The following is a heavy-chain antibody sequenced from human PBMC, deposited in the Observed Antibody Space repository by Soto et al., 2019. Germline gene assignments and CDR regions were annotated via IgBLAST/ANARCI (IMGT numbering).Heavy chain of an antibody. Sequence: ASVKVSCNASGYTFTGYYMHWVRQAPGQGLEWMGWINPNSGGTNYAQKFQGWVTMTRDTSISTAYMELSRLRSDDTAVYYCARGPYYGSGSFDIWGQGTMVTV. D-gene: IGHD3-10*01. V-gene: IGHV1-2*04. CDR2: INPNSGGT. J-gene: IGHJ3*02. CDR3: ARGPYYGSGSFDI. CDR1: GYTFTGYY.